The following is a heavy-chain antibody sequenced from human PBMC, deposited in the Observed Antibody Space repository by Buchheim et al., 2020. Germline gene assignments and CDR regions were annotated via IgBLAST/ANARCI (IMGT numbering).Heavy chain of an antibody. V-gene: IGHV3-30-3*01. CDR3: ARDSALYRGSPDY. D-gene: IGHD1-26*01. CDR2: ISYDGSNK. J-gene: IGHJ4*02. Sequence: QVQLVESGGGVVQPGRSLRLSCAASGFTLSSYAMHWVRQAPGKGLEWVAVISYDGSNKYYADSVKGRFTIFRDNSKNTLYLQMNSLRAEDTAVYYCARDSALYRGSPDYWGQGTL. CDR1: GFTLSSYA.